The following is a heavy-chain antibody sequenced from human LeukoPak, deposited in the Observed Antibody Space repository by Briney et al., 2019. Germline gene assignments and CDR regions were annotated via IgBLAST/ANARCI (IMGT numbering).Heavy chain of an antibody. Sequence: GESLKISCKGSGYSFTTHWIGWVRQMPGKGLEWMGTIYPGDSATRYSPSFQGHVTISADKSISTAYLQWSSLKASDTAMYYCAKHGSGYEPDYWGQGTLVTVSS. D-gene: IGHD5-12*01. CDR3: AKHGSGYEPDY. CDR2: IYPGDSAT. CDR1: GYSFTTHW. J-gene: IGHJ4*02. V-gene: IGHV5-51*01.